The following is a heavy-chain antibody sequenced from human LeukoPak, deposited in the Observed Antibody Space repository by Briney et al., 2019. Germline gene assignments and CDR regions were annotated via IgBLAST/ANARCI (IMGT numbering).Heavy chain of an antibody. CDR2: IYSGGST. V-gene: IGHV3-53*01. D-gene: IGHD2-15*01. CDR1: GFTVSSNY. CDR3: ARVGVVAASFDY. Sequence: GGSLRLSCAASGFTVSSNYMSWVRQAPGKGLEWVSVIYSGGSTYYADSVKGRFTISRDNSKNTLYLQMNSLRAEDTAVYYCARVGVVAASFDYWGQGTLVTVSS. J-gene: IGHJ4*02.